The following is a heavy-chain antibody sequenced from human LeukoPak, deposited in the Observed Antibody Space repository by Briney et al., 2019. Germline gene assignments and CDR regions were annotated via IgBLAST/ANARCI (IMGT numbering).Heavy chain of an antibody. V-gene: IGHV3-23*01. J-gene: IGHJ4*02. Sequence: GGSLRLSCAASGFTFSSYAMSWVRQAPGKGLEWVSAISGSGGSTYYADSVKGRFTISRDNSKNTLYLQMNSLRAEDTAVYYCAKPTISYYYDSSGYYWYDCWGQGTLVTVSS. CDR2: ISGSGGST. D-gene: IGHD3-22*01. CDR3: AKPTISYYYDSSGYYWYDC. CDR1: GFTFSSYA.